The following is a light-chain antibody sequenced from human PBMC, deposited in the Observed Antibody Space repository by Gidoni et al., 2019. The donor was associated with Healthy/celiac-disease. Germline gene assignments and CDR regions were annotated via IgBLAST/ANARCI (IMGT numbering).Light chain of an antibody. Sequence: IVLTQSPATLSLSPGERATLSCRASQCVSSYLAWYQQKPGQAPRLLIYDAYNRATGIPARFSGSGSGTDLTRTISSLEPEDFAVYYCQQRSNWFTFGPGTKVDIK. CDR3: QQRSNWFT. CDR2: DAY. J-gene: IGKJ3*01. CDR1: QCVSSY. V-gene: IGKV3-11*01.